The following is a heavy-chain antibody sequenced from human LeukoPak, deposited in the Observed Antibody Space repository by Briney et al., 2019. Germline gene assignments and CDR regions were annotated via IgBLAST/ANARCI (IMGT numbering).Heavy chain of an antibody. D-gene: IGHD1-26*01. Sequence: ASVKVSCKVSGYTLTELSMHWVRQAPGKGLEWMGGFDPEDGETIYAQKFQGRVTMTEDTSTDTAYMELSSLRSEDTAVYYCATVAITGSYLTFDYWGQGTLVTVSS. CDR3: ATVAITGSYLTFDY. CDR1: GYTLTELS. V-gene: IGHV1-24*01. J-gene: IGHJ4*02. CDR2: FDPEDGET.